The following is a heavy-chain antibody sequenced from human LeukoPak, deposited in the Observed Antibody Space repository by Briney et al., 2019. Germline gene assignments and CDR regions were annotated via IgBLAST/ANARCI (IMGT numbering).Heavy chain of an antibody. CDR2: IRYSATET. D-gene: IGHD3-10*02. Sequence: GGSLRLSCATSRFIFTSYDMHWFRQAPGKGLEWVAFIRYSATETYYADSVKGRFTISRDNSKDTLYLQMNSLRAEDTAVYYCAKTPPRYYVKGSYPDYWGQGTLVIVSS. J-gene: IGHJ4*02. V-gene: IGHV3-30*02. CDR3: AKTPPRYYVKGSYPDY. CDR1: RFIFTSYD.